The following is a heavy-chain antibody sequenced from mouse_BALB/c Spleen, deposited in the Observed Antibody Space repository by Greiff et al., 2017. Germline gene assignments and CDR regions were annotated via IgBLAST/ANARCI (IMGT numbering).Heavy chain of an antibody. Sequence: QVQLQQSGAELVKPGASVKLSCKASGYTFTSYYMYWVKQRPGQGLEWIGEINPSNGGTNFNEKFKSKATLTVDKSSSTAYMQLSSLTSEDSAVYYCTRDDYDVPFAYWGQGTLVTVSA. D-gene: IGHD2-4*01. CDR1: GYTFTSYY. CDR2: INPSNGGT. V-gene: IGHV1S81*02. J-gene: IGHJ3*01. CDR3: TRDDYDVPFAY.